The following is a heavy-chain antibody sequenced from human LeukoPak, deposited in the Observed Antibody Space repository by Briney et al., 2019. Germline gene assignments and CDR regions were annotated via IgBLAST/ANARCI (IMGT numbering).Heavy chain of an antibody. CDR1: GYTFTSYD. CDR3: ARDLPSYGSGSYYRPFDY. Sequence: ASVKVSCKASGYTFTSYDINWVRQATGQGLEWMGWMNPNSGNTGYAQKFQGRVTMTRNTSIGTAYMELSSLRSEDTAVYYCARDLPSYGSGSYYRPFDYWGQGTLVTVSS. D-gene: IGHD3-10*01. CDR2: MNPNSGNT. J-gene: IGHJ4*02. V-gene: IGHV1-8*01.